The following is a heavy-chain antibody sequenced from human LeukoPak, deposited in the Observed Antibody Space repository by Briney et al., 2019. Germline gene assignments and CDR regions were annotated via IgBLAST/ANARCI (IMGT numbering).Heavy chain of an antibody. V-gene: IGHV4-34*01. J-gene: IGHJ4*02. CDR3: ARGNKYQLLHFDY. CDR2: INHSGST. CDR1: GGSFSGYY. D-gene: IGHD2-2*01. Sequence: SETLSLTCAVYGGSFSGYYWSWIRQPPGKGPEWIGEINHSGSTNYNPSLKSRVTISVDTSKNQFSLKLSSVTAADTAVYYCARGNKYQLLHFDYWGQGTLVTVSS.